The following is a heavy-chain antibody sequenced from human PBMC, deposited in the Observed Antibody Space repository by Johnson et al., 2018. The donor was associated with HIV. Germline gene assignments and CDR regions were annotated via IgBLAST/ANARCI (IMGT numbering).Heavy chain of an antibody. CDR2: ISYDGSDK. CDR3: VRDRGWLQSIPDFFDI. V-gene: IGHV3-30*14. Sequence: VQLVESGGGVVQPGRSLRLSCAASGFTFSSYAMHWVRQAPAKGLQWVAVISYDGSDKYYADSVKGRFTISRANSKNTLYLQMNILRAEDTAVYFCVRDRGWLQSIPDFFDIWGQGTMVTVSS. J-gene: IGHJ3*02. D-gene: IGHD5-24*01. CDR1: GFTFSSYA.